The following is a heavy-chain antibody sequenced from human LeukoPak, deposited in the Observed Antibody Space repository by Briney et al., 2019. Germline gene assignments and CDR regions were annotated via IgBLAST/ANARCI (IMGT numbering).Heavy chain of an antibody. CDR3: ARDPIVGATGDDDY. J-gene: IGHJ4*02. D-gene: IGHD1-26*01. V-gene: IGHV3-7*01. Sequence: GGSLRLSCAASGFTFSSYWMSWVRQAPGKGLEWVANIKQDGSEKYYVDSVKGRFTISRDNAKNSLYLQMNSLRAEDTAVYYCARDPIVGATGDDDYWGQGTLVTVPS. CDR2: IKQDGSEK. CDR1: GFTFSSYW.